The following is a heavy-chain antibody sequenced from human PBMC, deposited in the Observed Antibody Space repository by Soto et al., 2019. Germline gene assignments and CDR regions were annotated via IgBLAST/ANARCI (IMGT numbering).Heavy chain of an antibody. CDR3: AKSRDGYNLYYYYGMDV. V-gene: IGHV3-30*18. D-gene: IGHD5-12*01. Sequence: QVQLVESGGGVVEPGRSLRLSCAVSGFTFSNYGMHWVRQAPGKGLEWVAVISYDGSNQYYGDSVKDRFTISRDNSKNTLYLQMNSLRAEDTAVYFCAKSRDGYNLYYYYGMDVWGQGTPVTVSS. CDR1: GFTFSNYG. J-gene: IGHJ6*02. CDR2: ISYDGSNQ.